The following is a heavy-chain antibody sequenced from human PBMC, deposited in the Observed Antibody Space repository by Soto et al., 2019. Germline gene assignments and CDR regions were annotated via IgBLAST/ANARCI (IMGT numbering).Heavy chain of an antibody. CDR1: GGSVSRGPYY. D-gene: IGHD5-18*01. CDR3: AGGETAMVLGPFDY. Sequence: SETLSLTCTVSGGSVSRGPYYWSWIRQPPGKGLEWIGYIYYSGSTNYNPSLKSQVTISLDTSKTQFPLKLSSVTAADTAVYYCAGGETAMVLGPFDYWGQGILVTVSS. V-gene: IGHV4-61*01. CDR2: IYYSGST. J-gene: IGHJ4*02.